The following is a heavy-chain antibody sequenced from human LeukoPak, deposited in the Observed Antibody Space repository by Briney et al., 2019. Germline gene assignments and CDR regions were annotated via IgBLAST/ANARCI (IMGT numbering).Heavy chain of an antibody. CDR1: GGSISSYY. CDR2: IYYSGST. CDR3: ARERLRAFDI. V-gene: IGHV4-59*01. Sequence: SETLSLTCTVSGGSISSYYWSWIRQPPGKGLEWIGYIYYSGSTNYNPSLKSRVTISVDTSKNQFSLKLGSVTAADTAVYYCARERLRAFDIWGQGTMVTVSS. J-gene: IGHJ3*02.